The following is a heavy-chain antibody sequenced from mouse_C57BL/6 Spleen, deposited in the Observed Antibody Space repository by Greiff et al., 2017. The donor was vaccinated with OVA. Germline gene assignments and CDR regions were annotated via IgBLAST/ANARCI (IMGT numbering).Heavy chain of an antibody. CDR1: GFTFSNYW. CDR2: IRLKSDNYAT. V-gene: IGHV6-3*01. D-gene: IGHD2-4*01. J-gene: IGHJ1*03. Sequence: EVKLVESGGGLVQPGGSMKLSCVASGFTFSNYWMNWVRQSPEKGLEWVAQIRLKSDNYATHYAESVKGRFTISRDDSKSSVYLQMNNLRAEDTGIYYCTRDYDEGWYFDVWGTGTTVTVSS. CDR3: TRDYDEGWYFDV.